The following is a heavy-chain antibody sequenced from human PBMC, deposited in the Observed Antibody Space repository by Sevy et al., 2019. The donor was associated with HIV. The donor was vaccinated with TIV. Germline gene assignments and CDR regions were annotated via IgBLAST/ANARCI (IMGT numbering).Heavy chain of an antibody. J-gene: IGHJ4*02. V-gene: IGHV3-7*01. CDR2: IKEDGSEK. D-gene: IGHD1-26*01. Sequence: GGSLRLSCAASGFIFSTYWMSWDRQAPGKGLEWVANIKEDGSEKCYVVSVKGRFTISRDNAKNSLYLQMSSLRAEDTAVYYCARGGKYPGYWGQGTLVTVSS. CDR3: ARGGKYPGY. CDR1: GFIFSTYW.